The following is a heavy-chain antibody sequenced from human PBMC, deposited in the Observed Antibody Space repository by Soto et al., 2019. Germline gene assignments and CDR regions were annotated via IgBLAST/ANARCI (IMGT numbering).Heavy chain of an antibody. Sequence: QVQLVESGGGVVQPGRSLRLSCAVSGFTFSKYGMHWVRQAPGKGLEWVAVIWHDGSHKFYGDSVKGRFTISRDNSMGTLYVQVDSLRVEDTAVYYCATEDSLSGLGLDHWGQGTLVTVSS. D-gene: IGHD3-9*01. CDR2: IWHDGSHK. CDR3: ATEDSLSGLGLDH. V-gene: IGHV3-33*01. CDR1: GFTFSKYG. J-gene: IGHJ4*02.